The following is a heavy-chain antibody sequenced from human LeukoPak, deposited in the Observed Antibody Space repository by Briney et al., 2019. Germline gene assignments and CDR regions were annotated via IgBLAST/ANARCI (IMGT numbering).Heavy chain of an antibody. Sequence: PGGSLRLSRAASGFTFSSYAVSSVRQAAGKGMEWVSSISGGGRGTYYAVSVKGRFTISRYNSKNTLHLQMNSLSTDDTAVYYCAKTTTGYSIGRYPGWPVDYWGQGTLVTVSS. CDR2: ISGGGRGT. D-gene: IGHD6-19*01. J-gene: IGHJ4*02. CDR1: GFTFSSYA. CDR3: AKTTTGYSIGRYPGWPVDY. V-gene: IGHV3-23*01.